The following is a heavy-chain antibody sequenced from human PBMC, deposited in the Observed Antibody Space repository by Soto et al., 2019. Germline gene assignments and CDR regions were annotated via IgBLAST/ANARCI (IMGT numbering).Heavy chain of an antibody. Sequence: TLSLTCSVYGSLTGYYCWIRQTPGKGLEWIGEINHSGSTNYNPSLKGRVTISVDTSKNQFSLRLTSVTAADTATYYCARLGYCSSSSCDWGQGTLVTVSS. CDR2: INHSGST. CDR3: ARLGYCSSSSCD. J-gene: IGHJ4*02. CDR1: GSLTGYY. D-gene: IGHD2-2*01. V-gene: IGHV4-34*01.